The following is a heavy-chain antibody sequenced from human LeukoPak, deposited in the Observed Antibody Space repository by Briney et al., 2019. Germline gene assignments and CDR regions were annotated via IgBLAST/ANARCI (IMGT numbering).Heavy chain of an antibody. CDR2: ISGSGRTT. D-gene: IGHD4-17*01. CDR1: GFTFDSYA. Sequence: PGGSLRLSCAASGFTFDSYAMSWVRQAPGKGLEWVSGISGSGRTTYYADSVKGRFTISRDNSKNTLYLQMNSLRAEDTAVYFCAKGGGDYLIFYGMDVWGQGTTVTVSS. CDR3: AKGGGDYLIFYGMDV. V-gene: IGHV3-23*01. J-gene: IGHJ6*02.